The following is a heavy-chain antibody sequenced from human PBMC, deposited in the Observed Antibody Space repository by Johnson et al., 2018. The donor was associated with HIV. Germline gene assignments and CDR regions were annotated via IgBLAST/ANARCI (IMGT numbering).Heavy chain of an antibody. CDR1: GLRFSNYG. V-gene: IGHV3-30*19. CDR2: ISYDGTNK. CDR3: ARGRGELLGGAFDI. J-gene: IGHJ3*02. Sequence: QVQLVESGGGVVQPGRSLRLSCVASGLRFSNYGIHWVRQAPGKGLEWVAVISYDGTNKYYAESVKGRFTISRDNSKNTLYLQMNSLRPEDAAVYYCARGRGELLGGAFDIWGQGTMVTVSS. D-gene: IGHD1-26*01.